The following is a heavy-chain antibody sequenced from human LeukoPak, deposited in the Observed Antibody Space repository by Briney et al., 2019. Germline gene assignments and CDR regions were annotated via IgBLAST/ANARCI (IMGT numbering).Heavy chain of an antibody. CDR1: GDSISNADYY. Sequence: SQTLSLTCTVSGDSISNADYYWSWIRQPPGKALEWIGYIHFSGSTFYNPSLKSRISISLDPSRNQFSLNLSSLTAADTAVYYCARWKSAYYLYYFDSWGQGTLVTVSS. CDR3: ARWKSAYYLYYFDS. D-gene: IGHD3-22*01. CDR2: IHFSGST. V-gene: IGHV4-30-4*08. J-gene: IGHJ4*02.